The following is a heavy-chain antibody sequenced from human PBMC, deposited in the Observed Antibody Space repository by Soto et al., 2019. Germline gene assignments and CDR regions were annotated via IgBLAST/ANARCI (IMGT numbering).Heavy chain of an antibody. CDR1: GYSFAGYW. CDR2: IYPGDSDT. Sequence: PGESLKISCKGSGYSFAGYWIGWVGQMPGKGLDWMGVIYPGDSDTRYSPSFHGQVTISADKSISTAYLQWSSLKASDTAMYFCARLPGVRGVFDGFNVWGQGTMVTVS. CDR3: ARLPGVRGVFDGFNV. D-gene: IGHD3-10*01. J-gene: IGHJ3*01. V-gene: IGHV5-51*01.